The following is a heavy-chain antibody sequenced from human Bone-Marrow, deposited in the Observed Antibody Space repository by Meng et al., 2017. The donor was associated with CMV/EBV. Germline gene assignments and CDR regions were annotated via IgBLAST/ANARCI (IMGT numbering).Heavy chain of an antibody. J-gene: IGHJ6*02. CDR1: GFTFSSYA. D-gene: IGHD6-6*01. CDR2: ISGSGGST. V-gene: IGHV3-23*01. CDR3: AKDSPAARRNYYGMDV. Sequence: GESLKIFCAASGFTFSSYAMSWVRQAPGKGLEWVSAISGSGGSTYYADSVKGRFTISRDNSKNTLYLQMNSLRAEDKAVYYCAKDSPAARRNYYGMDVWGQGTTVTVSS.